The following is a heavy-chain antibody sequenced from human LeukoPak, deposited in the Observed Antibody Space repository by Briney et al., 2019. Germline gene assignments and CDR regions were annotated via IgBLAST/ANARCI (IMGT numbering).Heavy chain of an antibody. J-gene: IGHJ5*02. CDR2: ISAYNGNT. D-gene: IGHD3-9*01. CDR1: GYTFTSYG. Sequence: ASVKVSCKASGYTFTSYGISWVRQAPGQGLEWMGWISAYNGNTNYAQKLQGRVTMTTDTSTSTAYMELRSLRSDDTAVYYCAREGYDILTGYISLNWFDPWGQGTLVTVSS. V-gene: IGHV1-18*01. CDR3: AREGYDILTGYISLNWFDP.